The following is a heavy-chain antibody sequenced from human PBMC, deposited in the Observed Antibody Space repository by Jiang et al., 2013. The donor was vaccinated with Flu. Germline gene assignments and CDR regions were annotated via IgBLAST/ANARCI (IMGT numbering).Heavy chain of an antibody. V-gene: IGHV3-23*01. J-gene: IGHJ4*02. Sequence: SVIGPSGGSIFYADSVKGRFAISRDNSKNTLYLQMNSLGADDTAVCYCARDAMQRREAVIAPLRSFEYWGLGTLVTVST. CDR3: ARDAMQRREAVIAPLRSFEY. D-gene: IGHD2-21*01. CDR2: IGPSGGSI.